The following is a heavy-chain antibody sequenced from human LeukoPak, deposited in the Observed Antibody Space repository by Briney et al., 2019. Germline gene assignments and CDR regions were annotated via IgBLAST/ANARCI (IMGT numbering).Heavy chain of an antibody. J-gene: IGHJ3*02. Sequence: SVKVSCKASRGTFSSYAISWVRQAPGQGLEWMGGIIPIFGTANYAQKFQGRVTITTDESTSTAYMELSSLRSEDTAVYYCARGRSGRIAAARGAFDIWGQGTMVTVSS. CDR3: ARGRSGRIAAARGAFDI. CDR1: RGTFSSYA. D-gene: IGHD6-13*01. CDR2: IIPIFGTA. V-gene: IGHV1-69*05.